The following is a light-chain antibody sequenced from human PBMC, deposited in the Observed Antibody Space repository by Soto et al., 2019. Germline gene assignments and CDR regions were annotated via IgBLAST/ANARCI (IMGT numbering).Light chain of an antibody. CDR1: QSVSNN. Sequence: EIVMTQSPATLSVSPGERATLSCRASQSVSNNLAWYQQRPGQAPSLLIYGASTRATGIPARFSGSGSGTEFTLTISSLQSEDFAIYYCQQYSKWPPITFGQGTRLETK. J-gene: IGKJ5*01. V-gene: IGKV3-15*01. CDR2: GAS. CDR3: QQYSKWPPIT.